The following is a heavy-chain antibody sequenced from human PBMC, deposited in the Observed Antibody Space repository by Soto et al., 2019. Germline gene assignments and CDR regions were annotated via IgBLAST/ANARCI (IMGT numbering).Heavy chain of an antibody. D-gene: IGHD3-3*01. V-gene: IGHV3-30-3*01. J-gene: IGHJ4*02. CDR1: EFTFSTYP. Sequence: AGSLRLSCAASEFTFSTYPMHWVRQAPGKGLEWVAVISYDETTEYYADSVKGRFTISRDNSKNTLYLQMNTLRADDTAVYYCARGASDFWGGYPEIHFFDHWGQGTLVTVSS. CDR2: ISYDETTE. CDR3: ARGASDFWGGYPEIHFFDH.